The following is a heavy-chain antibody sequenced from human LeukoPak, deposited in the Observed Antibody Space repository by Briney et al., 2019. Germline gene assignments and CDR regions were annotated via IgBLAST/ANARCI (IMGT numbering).Heavy chain of an antibody. CDR2: ISYDGSNK. Sequence: PGRSLRLSCAASGFTFSSYGMHWVRQAPGKGLEWVAVISYDGSNKYYADSVKGRLTISRDNSKNTLYLQMNSLRAEDTAVYYCAKDGDIVVVPAAHDYYFDYWGQGTLVTVSS. J-gene: IGHJ4*02. CDR3: AKDGDIVVVPAAHDYYFDY. V-gene: IGHV3-30*18. CDR1: GFTFSSYG. D-gene: IGHD2-2*01.